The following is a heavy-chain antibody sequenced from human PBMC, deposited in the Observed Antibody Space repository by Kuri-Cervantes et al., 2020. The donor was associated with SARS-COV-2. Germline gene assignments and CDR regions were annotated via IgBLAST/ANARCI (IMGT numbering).Heavy chain of an antibody. J-gene: IGHJ5*02. CDR1: GFTFSSYA. CDR3: AREGGVGEITIFGVVIRNWFDP. D-gene: IGHD3-3*01. Sequence: GESLKISCAASGFTFSSYAMSWVRQAPGKGLEWVSSISSSSSYIYYADSVKGRFTISRDNAKNSLYLQMNSLRAEDTAVYYCAREGGVGEITIFGVVIRNWFDPWGQGTLVTVSS. CDR2: ISSSSSYI. V-gene: IGHV3-21*01.